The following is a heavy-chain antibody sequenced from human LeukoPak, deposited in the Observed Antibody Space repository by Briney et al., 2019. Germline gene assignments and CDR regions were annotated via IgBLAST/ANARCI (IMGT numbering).Heavy chain of an antibody. Sequence: PGGSLRLSCAASGFTVSSNYMSWVRQAPGKGLEWVSVIYSGGSTYYADSVKGRFTISRDNSKNTLYLQMNSLRAEDTAVYYCARGFEDLYYGSSGAMDVWGQGTTVTVSS. CDR1: GFTVSSNY. J-gene: IGHJ6*02. CDR2: IYSGGST. CDR3: ARGFEDLYYGSSGAMDV. D-gene: IGHD3-22*01. V-gene: IGHV3-66*01.